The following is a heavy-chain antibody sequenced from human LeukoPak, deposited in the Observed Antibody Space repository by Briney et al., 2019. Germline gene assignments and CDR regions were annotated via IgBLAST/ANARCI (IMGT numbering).Heavy chain of an antibody. CDR3: ASGVGANSDAFDI. J-gene: IGHJ3*02. Sequence: GGSLRLSCAASGFTFSSYAMHWVRQAPGKGLEYVSAISSNGGSTYYANSVKGRFTISRDNSKNTLYLQMGSLRAEDMAVYYCASGVGANSDAFDIWGQGTMVTVSS. CDR2: ISSNGGST. CDR1: GFTFSSYA. V-gene: IGHV3-64*01. D-gene: IGHD1-26*01.